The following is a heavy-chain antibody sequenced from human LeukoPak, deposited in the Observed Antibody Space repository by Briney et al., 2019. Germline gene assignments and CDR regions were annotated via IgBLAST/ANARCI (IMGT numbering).Heavy chain of an antibody. CDR3: SRSLDY. V-gene: IGHV3-7*01. J-gene: IGHJ4*02. CDR1: GFHFSGYW. CDR2: INQDGTNQ. Sequence: PGGSLRLSGVASGFHFSGYWMDWVRQAPGKEMEGVANINQDGTNQYYAASVRGRFSISRDNAKNSLYLQMNSLRAEDTGVYYCSRSLDYLGQGALVTVSS.